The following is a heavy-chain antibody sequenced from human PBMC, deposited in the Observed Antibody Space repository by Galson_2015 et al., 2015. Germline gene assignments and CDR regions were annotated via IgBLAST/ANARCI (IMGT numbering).Heavy chain of an antibody. CDR1: SGSIRSYY. CDR3: ARGSIAVAGIYDL. V-gene: IGHV4-59*01. J-gene: IGHJ2*01. CDR2: IYYSGGT. D-gene: IGHD6-13*01. Sequence: ETLSLTCTVSSGSIRSYYWSWIRQPPGKRLEWIGYIYYSGGTNYNPSLKSRVTISLDTSKNQFSLKLSSVTAADTAVYYCARGSIAVAGIYDLWGRGTLVTVSS.